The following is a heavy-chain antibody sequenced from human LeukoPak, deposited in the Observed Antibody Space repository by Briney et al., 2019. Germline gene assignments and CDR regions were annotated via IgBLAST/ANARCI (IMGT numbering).Heavy chain of an antibody. CDR3: ARDRRNYGWFDP. V-gene: IGHV3-21*01. Sequence: GGSLRLSCAASGFTFSSYSMNWVRQAPGKGLEWVSSISSSSSYIYYADSVKGRFTISRDNAKNSLYLQMNSLRAEDTAVYNCARDRRNYGWFDPWGQGTLVTVSS. CDR1: GFTFSSYS. D-gene: IGHD1-7*01. CDR2: ISSSSSYI. J-gene: IGHJ5*02.